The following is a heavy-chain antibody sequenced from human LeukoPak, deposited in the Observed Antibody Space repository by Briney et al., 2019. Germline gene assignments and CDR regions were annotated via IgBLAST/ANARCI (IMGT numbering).Heavy chain of an antibody. J-gene: IGHJ4*02. Sequence: GRSLRLSCEASGFSFSRYGMHWVRQAPGKGLEWVAVIWYDGSNKYYADSVKGRFTISRDNSKNTLYLQMNSLRAEDTAVYYCARDLYDSSGYYSVFDYWGQGTLVTVSS. CDR3: ARDLYDSSGYYSVFDY. D-gene: IGHD3-22*01. CDR2: IWYDGSNK. V-gene: IGHV3-33*01. CDR1: GFSFSRYG.